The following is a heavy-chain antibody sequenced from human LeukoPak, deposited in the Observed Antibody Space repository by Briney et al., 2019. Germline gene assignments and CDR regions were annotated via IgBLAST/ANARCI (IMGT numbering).Heavy chain of an antibody. CDR2: ISGSGGST. J-gene: IGHJ3*02. CDR1: GFTFSSYA. V-gene: IGHV3-23*01. CDR3: AKLDRRPRYYYDSSGYYLMGAFDI. Sequence: GGSLRLSCAASGFTFSSYAMSWVRQAPGKGLEWVSAISGSGGSTYYADSVKGRFTISRDNSKNTLYLLMNRLRAEDTAVYYCAKLDRRPRYYYDSSGYYLMGAFDIWGQGTMVTVSS. D-gene: IGHD3-22*01.